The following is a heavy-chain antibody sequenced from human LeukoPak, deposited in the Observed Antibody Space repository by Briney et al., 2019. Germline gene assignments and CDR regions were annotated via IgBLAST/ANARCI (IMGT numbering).Heavy chain of an antibody. V-gene: IGHV3-7*01. J-gene: IGHJ5*02. D-gene: IGHD6-13*01. CDR1: GFTFSSYW. CDR2: IKQDGSEK. CDR3: ASRSISWYGENNWFDP. Sequence: PGGSLRLSCAASGFTFSSYWMSWVRQAPGKGLEWVANIKQDGSEKYYVDSVKGRFTISRDNAKNSLYLQMNSLRAEDTAVYYCASRSISWYGENNWFDPWGQGTLVTVSS.